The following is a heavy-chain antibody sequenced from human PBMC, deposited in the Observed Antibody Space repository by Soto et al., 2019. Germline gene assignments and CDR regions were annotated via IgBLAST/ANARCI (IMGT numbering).Heavy chain of an antibody. CDR2: IWYDESNK. D-gene: IGHD1-26*01. CDR1: GFTFSYYG. J-gene: IGHJ6*02. Sequence: SLRLSCAASGFTFSYYGMHWVRQAPGKGLEWVAIIWYDESNKYYADSVTGRFTISRDNSNNMVYLQMNSLRAEDTAVYYCAKGGSNAAMDVWGQGTTVTVSS. CDR3: AKGGSNAAMDV. V-gene: IGHV3-33*08.